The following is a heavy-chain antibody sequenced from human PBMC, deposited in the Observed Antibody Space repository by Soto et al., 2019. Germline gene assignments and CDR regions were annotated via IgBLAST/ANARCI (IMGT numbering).Heavy chain of an antibody. J-gene: IGHJ6*02. V-gene: IGHV4-39*01. Sequence: SETLSLTCTVSGGSISSSSYYWGWIRQPPGKGLEWIGSIYYSGSTYYNPSLKSRVTISVDTSKNQFSLKLSSVTAADTAVYYCARHPSGRPEKYWRTEDYYYGMDVWGQGTTVTVSS. CDR3: ARHPSGRPEKYWRTEDYYYGMDV. D-gene: IGHD2-8*02. CDR2: IYYSGST. CDR1: GGSISSSSYY.